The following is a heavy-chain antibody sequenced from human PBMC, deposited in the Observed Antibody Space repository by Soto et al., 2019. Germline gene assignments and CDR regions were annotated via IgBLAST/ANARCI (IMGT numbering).Heavy chain of an antibody. CDR2: INPNSGGT. J-gene: IGHJ4*02. CDR1: GYTFTGYY. D-gene: IGHD2-15*01. CDR3: ARDSPLGYCSGGSCYSLAFDY. Sequence: QVQLVQSGAEVKKPGASVKVSCKASGYTFTGYYMHWVRQAPGQGLEWMGWINPNSGGTNYAQKFQGGVTITGDTSISTAYRGLSRLRSDDTAVYYCARDSPLGYCSGGSCYSLAFDYWGQGTLVTVSS. V-gene: IGHV1-2*02.